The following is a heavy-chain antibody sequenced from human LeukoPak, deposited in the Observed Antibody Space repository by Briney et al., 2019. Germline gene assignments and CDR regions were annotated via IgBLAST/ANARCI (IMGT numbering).Heavy chain of an antibody. J-gene: IGHJ4*02. D-gene: IGHD5-12*01. V-gene: IGHV1-18*01. CDR2: ISAYNGNT. CDR1: GYTFTSYG. Sequence: ASVKVSCKASGYTFTSYGIGWVRQAPGQGLEWMGWISAYNGNTNYAQKLQGRVTMTTDTSTSTAYMELSSLRSEDTAVYYCARDVDIVATTGFDYWGQGTLVTVSS. CDR3: ARDVDIVATTGFDY.